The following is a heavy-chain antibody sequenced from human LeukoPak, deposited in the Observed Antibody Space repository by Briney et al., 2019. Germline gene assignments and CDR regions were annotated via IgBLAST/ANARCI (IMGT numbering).Heavy chain of an antibody. D-gene: IGHD2-8*01. CDR3: ASSPYDPLGHGAFDI. Sequence: SETLSLTCTVSGGSISSGDYYWSWIRQPPGKGLEWIGYIYYSGSTYYNPSLKSRVTISVDTSKNQFSLKLSSVTAADTAVYYCASSPYDPLGHGAFDIWGQGTMVTVSS. CDR1: GGSISSGDYY. J-gene: IGHJ3*02. V-gene: IGHV4-30-4*01. CDR2: IYYSGST.